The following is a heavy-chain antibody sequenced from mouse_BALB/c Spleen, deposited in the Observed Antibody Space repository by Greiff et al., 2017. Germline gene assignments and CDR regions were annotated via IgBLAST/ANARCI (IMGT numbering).Heavy chain of an antibody. CDR1: GFSLTSYD. J-gene: IGHJ4*01. V-gene: IGHV2-9-2*01. CDR3: VRERGKGAMDY. Sequence: VKLMESGPGLVAPSQSLSITCTVSGFSLTSYDISWIRQPPGKGLEWLGVIWTGGGTNYNSAFMSRLSISKDNSKSQVFLKMNSLQTDDTAIYYCVRERGKGAMDYWGQGTSVTVSS. CDR2: IWTGGGT.